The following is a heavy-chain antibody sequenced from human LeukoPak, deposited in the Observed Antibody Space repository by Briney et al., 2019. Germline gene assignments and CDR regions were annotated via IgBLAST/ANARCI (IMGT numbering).Heavy chain of an antibody. Sequence: ASVKVSCKASGYTFTGYYMHWVRQAPGQGLEWMGWINPNSGGTNYAQKFQGRVTMTRDTSISTAYMELSRLRSDDTAVYYCARDFDDYGGNSQDYWGQGTLVTVSS. CDR1: GYTFTGYY. J-gene: IGHJ4*02. CDR3: ARDFDDYGGNSQDY. V-gene: IGHV1-2*02. CDR2: INPNSGGT. D-gene: IGHD4-23*01.